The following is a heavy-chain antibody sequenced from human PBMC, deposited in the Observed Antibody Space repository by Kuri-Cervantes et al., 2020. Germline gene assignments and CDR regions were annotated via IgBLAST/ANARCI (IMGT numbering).Heavy chain of an antibody. CDR1: GFTFSSYD. CDR2: IGTAGDT. Sequence: GGSLRLSCAASGFTFSSYDMHWVRQATGKGLEWVSAIGTAGDTYYPGSVKGRFTISRDNSKNTLYLQMNSLRAEDTAVYYCAKDWDSSGYLNWFDPWGQGTLVTVSS. D-gene: IGHD3-22*01. J-gene: IGHJ5*02. V-gene: IGHV3-13*01. CDR3: AKDWDSSGYLNWFDP.